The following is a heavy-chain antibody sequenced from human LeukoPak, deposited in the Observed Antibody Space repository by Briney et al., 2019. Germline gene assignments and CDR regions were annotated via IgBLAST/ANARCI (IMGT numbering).Heavy chain of an antibody. CDR1: GFTFSSYA. CDR3: AKLLYIYDSSGKDY. CDR2: ISGSGGST. Sequence: GGSLRLSCAASGFTFSSYAMSWVRQAPGKGLEWASAISGSGGSTYYADSVKGRFTISRDNSKNTLYLQMNSLRAEDTAVYYCAKLLYIYDSSGKDYWGQGTLVTVSS. J-gene: IGHJ4*02. V-gene: IGHV3-23*01. D-gene: IGHD3-22*01.